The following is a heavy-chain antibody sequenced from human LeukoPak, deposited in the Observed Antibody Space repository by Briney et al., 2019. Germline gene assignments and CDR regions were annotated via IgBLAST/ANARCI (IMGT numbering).Heavy chain of an antibody. CDR3: ARGKGYNTPFDY. Sequence: SETLSLTCTVSGGSIRSSSYYWGWIRQPPGKGLEWIGSIYYSGSTYYNPSLKSRVTISVDTSKNQFSLKLTPVAAADTAIYFCARGKGYNTPFDYWGQGILVTVSS. J-gene: IGHJ4*02. D-gene: IGHD5-24*01. V-gene: IGHV4-39*07. CDR2: IYYSGST. CDR1: GGSIRSSSYY.